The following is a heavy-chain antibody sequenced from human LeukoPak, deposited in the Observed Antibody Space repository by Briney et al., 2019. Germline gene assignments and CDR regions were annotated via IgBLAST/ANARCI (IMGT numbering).Heavy chain of an antibody. J-gene: IGHJ4*02. CDR2: VDHSGRT. CDR1: GGSISGDNW. V-gene: IGHV4-4*02. Sequence: PSETLSLTCAVSGGSISGDNWWSWVRQAPGKGLEWIGEVDHSGRTNYNPSLKSRVTISEDKSKNQFSLIMSSVTAADTAVYYCAKGDRGGWLDFDSWGQGTQATVSS. D-gene: IGHD3-22*01. CDR3: AKGDRGGWLDFDS.